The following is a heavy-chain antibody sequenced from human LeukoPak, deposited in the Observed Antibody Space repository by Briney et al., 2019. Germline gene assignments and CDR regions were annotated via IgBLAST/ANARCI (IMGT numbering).Heavy chain of an antibody. CDR1: GFTFSSYA. Sequence: PGGSLRLSCAASGFTFSSYAMSWVRQAPGKGLEWVSAISGSGGSPYYADSVKGRFTISRDNSKNTLYLQVNSLRAEDTAVYYCAKALITMQTQPVDYWGQGTLVTVSS. V-gene: IGHV3-23*01. J-gene: IGHJ4*02. CDR2: ISGSGGSP. CDR3: AKALITMQTQPVDY. D-gene: IGHD3-10*01.